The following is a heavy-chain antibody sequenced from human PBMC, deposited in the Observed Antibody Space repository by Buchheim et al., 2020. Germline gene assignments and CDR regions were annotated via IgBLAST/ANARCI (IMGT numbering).Heavy chain of an antibody. J-gene: IGHJ4*02. CDR1: GGTFSSYV. CDR3: TRDLRFCSGANCYSSDYSVY. D-gene: IGHD2-15*01. CDR2: IIPMVGKT. Sequence: QVQLVQSGAEVKKPGSSVKVSCKASGGTFSSYVTTWVRQAPGQGLEWMGGIIPMVGKTNYAQKFQGRVTISADKSTSTAYMELSRLTSEDTAVYYCTRDLRFCSGANCYSSDYSVYWGQGSL. V-gene: IGHV1-69*06.